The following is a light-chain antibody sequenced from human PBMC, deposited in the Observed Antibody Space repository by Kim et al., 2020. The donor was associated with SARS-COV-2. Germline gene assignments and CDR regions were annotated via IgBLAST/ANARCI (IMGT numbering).Light chain of an antibody. CDR2: AAS. J-gene: IGKJ1*01. V-gene: IGKV1-39*01. CDR1: QSNSSY. CDR3: QQSYSTPTWT. Sequence: SVGDRVTITCRASQSNSSYLNWYQQKPGKAPKHLIYAASSLQSGVPSRFSGSGSGTDFTLTINSLQPEYFATYYCQQSYSTPTWTFGQGTKVDIK.